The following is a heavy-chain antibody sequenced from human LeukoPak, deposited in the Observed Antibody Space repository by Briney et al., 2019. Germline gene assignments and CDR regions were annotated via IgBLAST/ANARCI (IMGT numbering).Heavy chain of an antibody. CDR2: MSVSSGLI. CDR1: GFTFSFYS. Sequence: PGGSLGLSCAASGFTFSFYSMNWVRQAPGKGLEWVSSMSVSSGLIYYADSVKGRFTVSRDNAKNSLYLQMNSLRAEDTAVYYCAREFGGSASGAGYWGQGTLVTVSS. CDR3: AREFGGSASGAGY. D-gene: IGHD3-10*01. J-gene: IGHJ4*02. V-gene: IGHV3-21*01.